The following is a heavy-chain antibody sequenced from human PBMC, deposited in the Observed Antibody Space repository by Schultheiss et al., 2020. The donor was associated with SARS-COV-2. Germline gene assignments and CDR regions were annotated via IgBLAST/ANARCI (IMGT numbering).Heavy chain of an antibody. Sequence: ASVKVSCKASGGTFSSYAMNWVRQAPGQGPEWMGRINPKSDYTNYAQKFQGRVIMTSDTSISTAYMELRSLRSDDTAVYYCARDVIIPSHSNYNYYYGMDVWGQGTTVTVYS. CDR1: GGTFSSYA. J-gene: IGHJ6*02. D-gene: IGHD4-11*01. CDR2: INPKSDYT. CDR3: ARDVIIPSHSNYNYYYGMDV. V-gene: IGHV1-2*06.